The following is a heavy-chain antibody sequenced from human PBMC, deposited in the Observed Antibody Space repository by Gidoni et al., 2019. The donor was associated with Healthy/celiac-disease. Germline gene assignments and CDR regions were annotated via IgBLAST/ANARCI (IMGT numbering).Heavy chain of an antibody. J-gene: IGHJ5*02. Sequence: QVQLQESGPGLVKPSETLSLTCTVSGGSISSYYWSWIRQPPGKGLEWIGYIYYSGSTNYNPSLKSRVTISVDTSKNQFSLKLSSVTAADTAVYYCARGGELRFFAAGWFDPWGQGTLVTVSS. CDR2: IYYSGST. CDR3: ARGGELRFFAAGWFDP. CDR1: GGSISSYY. V-gene: IGHV4-59*01. D-gene: IGHD3-3*01.